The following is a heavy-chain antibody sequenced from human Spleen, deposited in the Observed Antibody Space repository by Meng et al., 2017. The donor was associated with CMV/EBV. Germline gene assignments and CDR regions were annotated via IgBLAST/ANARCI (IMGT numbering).Heavy chain of an antibody. D-gene: IGHD5-18*01. CDR2: ISCAGST. V-gene: IGHV4-31*03. CDR1: GASIGIGSAGYS. Sequence: CIVAGASIGIGSAGYSWSWIRQPPGTGLELIGSISCAGSTHFNPALKGRGFISLDTSKHQISLRLTSVTAADTAVYYCATAGYSHPGYWGQGTLVTVSS. J-gene: IGHJ1*01. CDR3: ATAGYSHPGY.